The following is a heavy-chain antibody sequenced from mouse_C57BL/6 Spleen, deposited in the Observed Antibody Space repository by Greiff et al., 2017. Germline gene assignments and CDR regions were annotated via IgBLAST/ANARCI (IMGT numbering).Heavy chain of an antibody. Sequence: QVQLLQPGTELVKPGASVKLSCKASGYTFTSYWMHWVKQRPGPGLEWIGNINPSNGGTNYNAKFKSKATLTVDQSSSTAYMQLSSLTSEDSAVYYCARSFSTTAHAMDYWGQGTSVTVSS. CDR1: GYTFTSYW. D-gene: IGHD1-2*01. V-gene: IGHV1-53*01. J-gene: IGHJ4*01. CDR3: ARSFSTTAHAMDY. CDR2: INPSNGGT.